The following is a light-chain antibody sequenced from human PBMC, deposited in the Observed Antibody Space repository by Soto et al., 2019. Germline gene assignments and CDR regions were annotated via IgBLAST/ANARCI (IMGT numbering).Light chain of an antibody. J-gene: IGKJ1*01. V-gene: IGKV3-15*01. Sequence: EIVMTQSPATLSVSPGERATISCRASQSVRTNLAWYRQKPGQAPTLLIYDAFIRATGIPARFSGSGSGTEFTLTVSSLQSEDFALYYCQQYNDWPPWTFAQGTQVEIK. CDR3: QQYNDWPPWT. CDR2: DAF. CDR1: QSVRTN.